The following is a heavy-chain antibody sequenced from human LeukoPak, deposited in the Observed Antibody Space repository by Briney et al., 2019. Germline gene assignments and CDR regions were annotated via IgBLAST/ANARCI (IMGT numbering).Heavy chain of an antibody. CDR1: GGSISSYY. V-gene: IGHV4-59*01. D-gene: IGHD6-19*01. CDR2: IYYSGRT. Sequence: SETLSLTCTVSGGSISSYYWSWIRQPPGKGLEWIGYIYYSGRTNYNPSPKSRVTFSVDTSKNQFSLKLSSVTAADTAVYYCARPVAVAGEYYFDYRGQGTLVTVSS. J-gene: IGHJ4*02. CDR3: ARPVAVAGEYYFDY.